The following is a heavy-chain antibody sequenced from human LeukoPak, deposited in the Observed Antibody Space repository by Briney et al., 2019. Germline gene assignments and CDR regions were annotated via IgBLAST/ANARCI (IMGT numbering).Heavy chain of an antibody. CDR2: INSDGSST. Sequence: GGSLRLSCAASGFTFSSYWMHWVRQAPGKGLVWVSRINSDGSSTNYADSVKGRFTISRDNAKNTLYLQMNSLRAEDTAVYYCARDGYDGSGYYLDWFDPWGQGTLVTVSS. D-gene: IGHD3-22*01. V-gene: IGHV3-74*01. CDR3: ARDGYDGSGYYLDWFDP. CDR1: GFTFSSYW. J-gene: IGHJ5*02.